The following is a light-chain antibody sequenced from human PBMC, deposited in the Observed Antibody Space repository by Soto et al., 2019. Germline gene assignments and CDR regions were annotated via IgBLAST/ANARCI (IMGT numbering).Light chain of an antibody. V-gene: IGKV1-5*01. CDR3: QQYGSSPQT. CDR1: QSISSW. J-gene: IGKJ4*01. Sequence: DIQMTQSPSTLSASVGDRVTITCRASQSISSWLAWYQQKPGKAPKLLIYDASSLESGVPSRFSGSGSGTDFTLTISRLEPEDFAVYYCQQYGSSPQTFGGGTKVDIK. CDR2: DAS.